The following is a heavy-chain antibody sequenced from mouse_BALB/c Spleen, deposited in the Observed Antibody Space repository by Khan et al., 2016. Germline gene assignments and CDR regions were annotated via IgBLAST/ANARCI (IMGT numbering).Heavy chain of an antibody. J-gene: IGHJ1*01. CDR3: ANNGGYDVYFGV. Sequence: QVQLKQSGPGLVQPSQSLSITCTVSGFSLTHYGVHWVRQSPGKGLEWLGVVWSGGSTDYNAAFISRLSISKDNSKSQVFFKMNSLQADDTAIYYCANNGGYDVYFGVWGAGTTVTVSS. V-gene: IGHV2-4-1*01. CDR2: VWSGGST. CDR1: GFSLTHYG. D-gene: IGHD2-14*01.